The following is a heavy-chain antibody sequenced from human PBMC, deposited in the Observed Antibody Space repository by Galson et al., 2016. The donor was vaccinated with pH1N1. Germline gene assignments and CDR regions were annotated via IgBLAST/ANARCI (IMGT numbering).Heavy chain of an antibody. CDR1: GGSISSETYY. Sequence: ETLSLTCSVSGGSISSETYYWGWIRQPPGKGLEWIGCIHYSATTYHTPSLKSRVTLSVDTSKNQFSLKVTSVTAADTAVYYCARAGCILYDFDYWGQGSLVTVTS. V-gene: IGHV4-39*07. CDR2: IHYSATT. CDR3: ARAGCILYDFDY. J-gene: IGHJ4*02. D-gene: IGHD2-8*01.